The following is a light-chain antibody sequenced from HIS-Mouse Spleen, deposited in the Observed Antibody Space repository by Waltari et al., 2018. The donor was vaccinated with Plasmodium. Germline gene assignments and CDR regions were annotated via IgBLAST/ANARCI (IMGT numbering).Light chain of an antibody. V-gene: IGLV2-11*01. Sequence: QAALTQPRSVSGSPGQSVTISCPGNSSDVGGSNFVPWYQQHPGKAPKLMIYDVSKRPSGVPDRFSGSKSGNTASLTISGLQAEDEADYYCCSYAGSYTYVFGTGTKVTVL. J-gene: IGLJ1*01. CDR1: SSDVGGSNF. CDR3: CSYAGSYTYV. CDR2: DVS.